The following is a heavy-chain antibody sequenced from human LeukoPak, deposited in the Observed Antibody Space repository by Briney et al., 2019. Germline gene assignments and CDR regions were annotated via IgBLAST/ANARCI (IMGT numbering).Heavy chain of an antibody. Sequence: PGGSLRLSCAASGFTFSDYYMSWIRQAPGKGLEWVSYISSSGSTIYYADSVKGRFTISRDNAKNSLYLQMNSLRAEDTAVYYCARDQGRDSSSFNWFDPWGQGTLVTVSS. CDR1: GFTFSDYY. D-gene: IGHD6-13*01. V-gene: IGHV3-11*01. CDR2: ISSSGSTI. CDR3: ARDQGRDSSSFNWFDP. J-gene: IGHJ5*02.